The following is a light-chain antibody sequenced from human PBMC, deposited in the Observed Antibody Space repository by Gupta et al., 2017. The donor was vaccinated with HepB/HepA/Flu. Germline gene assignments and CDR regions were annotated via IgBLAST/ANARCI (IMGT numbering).Light chain of an antibody. Sequence: QSVVTQLHLVSGAPGQRVTICCTGRSSNIGAGYDVHWDQQLPGTAPKLLIYDNNNRPSGVPDRISGSNSGTSDSLVITGLQAEDEADYYCQAYDTSLSGVVFGGGTKLTVL. J-gene: IGLJ3*02. V-gene: IGLV1-40*01. CDR1: SSNIGAGYD. CDR3: QAYDTSLSGVV. CDR2: DNN.